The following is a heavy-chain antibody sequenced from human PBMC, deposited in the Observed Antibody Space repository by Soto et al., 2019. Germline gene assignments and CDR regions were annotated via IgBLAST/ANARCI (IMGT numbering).Heavy chain of an antibody. V-gene: IGHV1-8*01. Sequence: QVQLVQSGAEVKKPGASVKVSCKASGYTFTSYDINWVRQATGQGLEWMGWMNPNSGNTGYAQKFQGRVTMTRNTSISTAYMELSSLRSEDTAVYYCASGIQLWSYYYYYGMDVWGQGTTFTVSS. CDR2: MNPNSGNT. D-gene: IGHD5-18*01. CDR1: GYTFTSYD. J-gene: IGHJ6*02. CDR3: ASGIQLWSYYYYYGMDV.